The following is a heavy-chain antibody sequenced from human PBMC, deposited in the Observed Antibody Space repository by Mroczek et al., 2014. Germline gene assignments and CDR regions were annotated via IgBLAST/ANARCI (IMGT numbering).Heavy chain of an antibody. CDR3: AKVPYDSSGYLSGGLDY. CDR2: ISGSGGST. Sequence: VQLVESGGGLVQPGRSLRLSCAASGFTFDDYAMSWVRQAPGKGLEWVSAISGSGGSTYYADSVKGRFTISRDNSKNTLYLQMNSLRAEDTAVYYCAKVPYDSSGYLSGGLDYWGQGTLVTVSS. D-gene: IGHD3-22*01. V-gene: IGHV3-23*04. J-gene: IGHJ4*02. CDR1: GFTFDDYA.